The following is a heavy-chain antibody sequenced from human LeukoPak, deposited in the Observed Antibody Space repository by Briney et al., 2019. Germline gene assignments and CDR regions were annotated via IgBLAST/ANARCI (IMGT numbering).Heavy chain of an antibody. CDR3: ARLHADSYFFDH. CDR1: GFTFSSYA. J-gene: IGHJ4*02. CDR2: IHFSDAT. Sequence: LRLSCAASGFTFSSYAMSWVRQPPGKGLEWMGYIHFSDATYYRTSLKGRVTISIDRPKNQFSLNLSSVTAADTAVYYCARLHADSYFFDHWGQGRLVTVSS. V-gene: IGHV4-30-2*01. D-gene: IGHD2-15*01.